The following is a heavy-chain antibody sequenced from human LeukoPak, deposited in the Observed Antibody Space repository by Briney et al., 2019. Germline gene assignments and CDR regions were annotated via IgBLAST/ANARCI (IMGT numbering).Heavy chain of an antibody. CDR1: GFTVSTNH. CDR3: ARAPWDYYYDSLHYFDY. Sequence: GGSLRLSCAASGFTVSTNHMCWVRQAPGKGLEWVSVIYSGGRTYYADSVKGRFTISRDNSKNTLYLQVNSLRAEDTAVYYCARAPWDYYYDSLHYFDYWGQGTLVTVSS. CDR2: IYSGGRT. J-gene: IGHJ4*02. D-gene: IGHD3-22*01. V-gene: IGHV3-66*01.